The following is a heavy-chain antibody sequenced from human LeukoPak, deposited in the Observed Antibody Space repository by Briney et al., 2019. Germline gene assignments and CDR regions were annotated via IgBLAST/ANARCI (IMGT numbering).Heavy chain of an antibody. Sequence: PSETLSLTCTVSGDSISRYYWSWIRQPAGKGLEWIGRIYNGGIITYNPSLKSRVTMSIDTSNNQFSLRLRFVTAADTAVYYCAREDSSAFDAFDVWGQGTMVTVSS. V-gene: IGHV4-4*07. J-gene: IGHJ3*01. CDR2: IYNGGII. D-gene: IGHD3-22*01. CDR1: GDSISRYY. CDR3: AREDSSAFDAFDV.